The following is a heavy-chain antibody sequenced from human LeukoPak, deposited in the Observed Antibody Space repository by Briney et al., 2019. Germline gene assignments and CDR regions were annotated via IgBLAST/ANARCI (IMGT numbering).Heavy chain of an antibody. Sequence: GGSLRLSCAVSGGTFSSYSRNWVRQAPGKGLEWLSYINSSSSTIFYAASVKGQLPISRDNAKNSLYMQMNRLRDEAPAVYSCPRDKATYHNKYYFAYWGQGTLVTVSS. J-gene: IGHJ4*02. CDR1: GGTFSSYS. V-gene: IGHV3-48*02. D-gene: IGHD1-14*01. CDR3: PRDKATYHNKYYFAY. CDR2: INSSSSTI.